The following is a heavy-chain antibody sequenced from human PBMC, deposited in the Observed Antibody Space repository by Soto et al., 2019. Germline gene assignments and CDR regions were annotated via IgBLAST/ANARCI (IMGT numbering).Heavy chain of an antibody. D-gene: IGHD2-2*01. Sequence: ASVKVSCKASGYTFTSYGITCVLQAPGQGLEWMGWISAYNGNTNYAQKLQGRVTMTTDTSTSTAYMEVRSLSSDDTAVYYCARAYYCSSTSCYAAVFDYYYYMDVWGKGTTVTVSS. V-gene: IGHV1-18*01. CDR3: ARAYYCSSTSCYAAVFDYYYYMDV. CDR2: ISAYNGNT. J-gene: IGHJ6*03. CDR1: GYTFTSYG.